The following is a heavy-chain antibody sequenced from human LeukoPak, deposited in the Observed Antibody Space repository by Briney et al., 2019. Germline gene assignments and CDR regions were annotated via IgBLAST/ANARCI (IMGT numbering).Heavy chain of an antibody. Sequence: PSATLSLTCAVYGGSFSGYYWSWIRQPPGKGLEWIGEINHSGSTNYNPSLKSRVTISVDTSKNQFSLKLSSVTAADTAVYYCARGPRIAVAGRRSWFDPWGQGTLVTVSS. V-gene: IGHV4-34*01. J-gene: IGHJ5*02. CDR3: ARGPRIAVAGRRSWFDP. D-gene: IGHD6-19*01. CDR2: INHSGST. CDR1: GGSFSGYY.